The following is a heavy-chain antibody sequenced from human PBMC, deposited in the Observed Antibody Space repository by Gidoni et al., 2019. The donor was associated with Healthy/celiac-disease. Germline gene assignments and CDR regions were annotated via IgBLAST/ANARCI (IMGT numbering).Heavy chain of an antibody. J-gene: IGHJ4*02. CDR3: AKDLSIAAAGNFDY. D-gene: IGHD6-13*01. CDR1: GFTSSSYA. Sequence: EVQLVESGGGLVQPGGSLSTSCPASGFTSSSYAMSWVRQAPGKGLEWVSAISGSGGSTYYADSVKGRFTISRDNSKNTLYLQMNSLRAEDTAVYYCAKDLSIAAAGNFDYWGQGTLVTVSS. CDR2: ISGSGGST. V-gene: IGHV3-23*04.